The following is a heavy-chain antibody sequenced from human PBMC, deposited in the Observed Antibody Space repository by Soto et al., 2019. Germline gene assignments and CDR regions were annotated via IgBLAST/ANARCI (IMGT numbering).Heavy chain of an antibody. CDR2: IYYSGST. D-gene: IGHD3-9*01. J-gene: IGHJ4*02. CDR3: ARLDILTGYYFDY. V-gene: IGHV4-39*01. Sequence: QLLESGPGLVKPSETLSLTCTVSGGSISSSSYYWGWIRQPPGKGLEWIGSIYYSGSTYYNPSLKSRVTISVDTSKNQFSLKLSSVTAADTAVYYCARLDILTGYYFDYWGQGTLVTVSS. CDR1: GGSISSSSYY.